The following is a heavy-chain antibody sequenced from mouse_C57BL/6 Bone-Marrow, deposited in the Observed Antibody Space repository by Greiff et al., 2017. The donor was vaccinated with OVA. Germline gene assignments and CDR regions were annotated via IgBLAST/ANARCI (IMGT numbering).Heavy chain of an antibody. J-gene: IGHJ2*01. CDR3: TTWGLLRVY. V-gene: IGHV14-4*01. D-gene: IGHD1-1*01. CDR2: IDPENGDT. Sequence: EVQLVESGAELVRPGASVKSSCTASGFNIKDDYMHWVKQRPEQGLEWIGWIDPENGDTEYASKFQGKATITADTSSNTAYLQLSSLTSEDTAVYYCTTWGLLRVYWGQGTTLTVSS. CDR1: GFNIKDDY.